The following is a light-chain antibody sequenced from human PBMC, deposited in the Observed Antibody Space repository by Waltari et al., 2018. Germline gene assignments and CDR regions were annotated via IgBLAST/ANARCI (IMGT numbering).Light chain of an antibody. Sequence: IQLTQSPSPLSASVGDRVTMTCLASQSVSRWLAWYHQKPGKAPTFLIYKTSTLESGVPSRFSGSGSGTEFSLTISSLQPDDFATYYCQHYSTYSWTFGQGTKLEIK. CDR3: QHYSTYSWT. V-gene: IGKV1-5*03. CDR1: QSVSRW. CDR2: KTS. J-gene: IGKJ1*01.